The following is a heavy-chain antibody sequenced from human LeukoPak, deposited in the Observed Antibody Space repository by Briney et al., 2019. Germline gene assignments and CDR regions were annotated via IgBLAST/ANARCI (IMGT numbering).Heavy chain of an antibody. CDR1: GFTFSSYS. D-gene: IGHD4-17*01. V-gene: IGHV3-48*01. CDR3: AKDSSVPYGITD. Sequence: GGSLRLSCAASGFTFSSYSMNWVRRAPGKGLEWVSYISSSSSTIYYADSVKGRFTISRDNAKNSLYLQMNSLRAEDTALYYCAKDSSVPYGITDWGQGTLVTVSS. J-gene: IGHJ4*02. CDR2: ISSSSSTI.